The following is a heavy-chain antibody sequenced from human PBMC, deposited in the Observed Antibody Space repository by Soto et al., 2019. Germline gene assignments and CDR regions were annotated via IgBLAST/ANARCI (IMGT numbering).Heavy chain of an antibody. D-gene: IGHD5-12*01. CDR2: IHHTGST. CDR1: GRSFSEINSY. Sequence: PLETLSLTCSVSGRSFSEINSYWGWIRQTPGEGLEWIGTIHHTGSTYYNPSLKSRVIISLDTSKNQFSLKLSSVTAADTALYYCARPEGGYGSGYSWFDPWGQGTRVTVSS. V-gene: IGHV4-39*01. J-gene: IGHJ5*02. CDR3: ARPEGGYGSGYSWFDP.